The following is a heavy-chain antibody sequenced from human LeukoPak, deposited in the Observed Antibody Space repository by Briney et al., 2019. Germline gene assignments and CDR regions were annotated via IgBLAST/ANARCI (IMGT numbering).Heavy chain of an antibody. CDR2: IYYSGST. D-gene: IGHD6-6*01. Sequence: SGALSLTRIQPRGSTTISNWSWVPPPPRERLEWTGYIYYSGSTNYNPSLKSRVTISVNTSKNQFSLKLSSVTAADTAVYYWARGSKQLEFDYWGQGTLVTVSS. CDR3: ARGSKQLEFDY. J-gene: IGHJ4*02. V-gene: IGHV4-59*01. CDR1: RGSTTISN.